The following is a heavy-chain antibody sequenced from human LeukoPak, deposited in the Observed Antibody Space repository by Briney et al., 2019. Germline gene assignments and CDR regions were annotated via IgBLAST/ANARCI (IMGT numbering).Heavy chain of an antibody. Sequence: ASVKVSCKASGYTFTDSYMHWVRQAPGQGLEWMGWINPNSGGTNYAQKFQGRVTMTRDTSITTAYMDLSRLRSDDTAVYYCARRGYPVYYYYMDVWGKGTTVTISS. D-gene: IGHD5-12*01. J-gene: IGHJ6*03. V-gene: IGHV1-2*02. CDR2: INPNSGGT. CDR1: GYTFTDSY. CDR3: ARRGYPVYYYYMDV.